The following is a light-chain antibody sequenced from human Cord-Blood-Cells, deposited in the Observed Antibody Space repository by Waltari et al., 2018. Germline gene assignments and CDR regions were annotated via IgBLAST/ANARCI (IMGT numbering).Light chain of an antibody. CDR3: SSYTSSSTRV. J-gene: IGLJ2*01. V-gene: IGLV2-14*01. CDR2: DVS. CDR1: TSDVVGYNY. Sequence: SALTKPASVSGSPGQSITIPCPGPTSDVVGYNYVSWYQQHPGKAPKLMIYDVSNRPSGVSNRFSGSKSGNTASLTISGLQAEDEADYYCSSYTSSSTRVFGGGTKLTVL.